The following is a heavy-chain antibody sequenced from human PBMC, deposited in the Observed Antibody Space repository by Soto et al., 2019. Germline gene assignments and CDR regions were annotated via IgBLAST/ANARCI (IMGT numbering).Heavy chain of an antibody. V-gene: IGHV4-59*01. CDR2: IYYSGST. D-gene: IGHD3-3*01. CDR3: ARGRDFWSGYHVDY. CDR1: GGSISSYY. Sequence: SETLSLTCTVSGGSISSYYWSWIRQPPGKGLEWIGYIYYSGSTNYNPSLKSRVTISVDTSKNQFSLKLSSVTAADTAVYYCARGRDFWSGYHVDYWGQGTLVTVSS. J-gene: IGHJ4*02.